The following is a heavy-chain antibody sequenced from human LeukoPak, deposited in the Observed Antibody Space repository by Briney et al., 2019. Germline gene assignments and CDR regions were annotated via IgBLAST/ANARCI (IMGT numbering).Heavy chain of an antibody. CDR1: GYTFTSYD. J-gene: IGHJ3*02. Sequence: ASVKVSCKASGYTFTSYDINWVRQATGQGLEWMGWMNPNSGNTGYAQKFQGRVTMTRNTSISTAYMELSSLRSEDTAVYYCARGPDFRSGYYLDAFDIWGQGTMVTVSS. CDR2: MNPNSGNT. D-gene: IGHD3-3*01. CDR3: ARGPDFRSGYYLDAFDI. V-gene: IGHV1-8*01.